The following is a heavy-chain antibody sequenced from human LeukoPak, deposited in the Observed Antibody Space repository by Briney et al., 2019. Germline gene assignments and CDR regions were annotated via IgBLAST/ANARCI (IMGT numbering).Heavy chain of an antibody. CDR3: ARRGDSSGYYSDY. V-gene: IGHV5-51*01. Sequence: GESLKISCKGSGYSFTSYWIGWVRQMPGKGLEWMGIIYPGDSDTRYSPSFQGQVTVSADKSISTAYLQWSSLKASDTAMYYCARRGDSSGYYSDYWGQGTLVTVSS. CDR2: IYPGDSDT. D-gene: IGHD3-22*01. J-gene: IGHJ4*02. CDR1: GYSFTSYW.